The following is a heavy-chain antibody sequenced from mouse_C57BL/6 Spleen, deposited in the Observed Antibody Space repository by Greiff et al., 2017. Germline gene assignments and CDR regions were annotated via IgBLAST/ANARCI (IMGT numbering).Heavy chain of an antibody. D-gene: IGHD2-3*01. CDR1: GFSLTSYG. CDR2: IWRGGST. V-gene: IGHV2-5*01. Sequence: VQLQQSGPGLVQPSQRLSITCTVSGFSLTSYGVHWVRQSPGKGLEWLGVIWRGGSTDYNAAFMSRLSITKDNSKSQVFFKMNSLQADDTAIYYCAKTHDGYYEGDSFDSWGQGTTLTAS. CDR3: AKTHDGYYEGDSFDS. J-gene: IGHJ2*01.